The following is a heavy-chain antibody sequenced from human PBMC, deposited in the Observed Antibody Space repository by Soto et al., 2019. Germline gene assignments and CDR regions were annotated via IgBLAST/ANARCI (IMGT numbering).Heavy chain of an antibody. J-gene: IGHJ5*01. CDR1: GITFSTYA. V-gene: IGHV1-3*01. Sequence: ASVKVSCKASGITFSTYAIHWVRQAPGQRLEWMGWINAGNGNTRYSQKFRGRVTLTRDTSASTAYMDLSSLRSEDTAIYYCARAISGYVTWGQ. CDR2: INAGNGNT. CDR3: ARAISGYVT. D-gene: IGHD5-12*01.